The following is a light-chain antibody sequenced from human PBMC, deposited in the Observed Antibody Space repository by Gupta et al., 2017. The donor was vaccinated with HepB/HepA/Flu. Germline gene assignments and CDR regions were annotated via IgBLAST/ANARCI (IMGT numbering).Light chain of an antibody. J-gene: IGLJ3*02. V-gene: IGLV1-47*01. Sequence: QSVLTKPPSASGTPGLRVTISCSGSSSNIGSNYVYWYPQLPGTAPKLLIYRNNQRPSGVPDRFSGSKSGTSASLAISGLRSEDEADYYCAAWDDSLSGRVFGGGTKLTVL. CDR1: SSNIGSNY. CDR3: AAWDDSLSGRV. CDR2: RNN.